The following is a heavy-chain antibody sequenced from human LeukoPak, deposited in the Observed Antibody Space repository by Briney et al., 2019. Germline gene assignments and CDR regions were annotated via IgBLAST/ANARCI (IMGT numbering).Heavy chain of an antibody. Sequence: SETLSLTCTISGGSISSYYWSWIRQPPGKGLEWIGYIYYSGGTNHNPSLKCRVTISVDTSKNQFSLKLSSVTAADTAVYYCARGRGISRYYGSGSYYAFDIWGQGTMVTVSS. D-gene: IGHD3-10*01. CDR2: IYYSGGT. V-gene: IGHV4-59*01. CDR1: GGSISSYY. J-gene: IGHJ3*02. CDR3: ARGRGISRYYGSGSYYAFDI.